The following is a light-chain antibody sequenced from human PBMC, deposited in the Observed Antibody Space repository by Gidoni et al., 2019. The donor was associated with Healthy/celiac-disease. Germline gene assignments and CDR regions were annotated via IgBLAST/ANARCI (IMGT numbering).Light chain of an antibody. CDR3: QQYNNWPPWT. J-gene: IGKJ1*01. CDR2: GAS. CDR1: QSVSSN. Sequence: EIVMTQSLATLSVSPGERATLSCRASQSVSSNLAWYQQKPGQAPRLLIYGASTRATGIPARFSGSGSGTEVTLTISSLQSEDFAVYYCQQYNNWPPWTFXQXTKVEIK. V-gene: IGKV3-15*01.